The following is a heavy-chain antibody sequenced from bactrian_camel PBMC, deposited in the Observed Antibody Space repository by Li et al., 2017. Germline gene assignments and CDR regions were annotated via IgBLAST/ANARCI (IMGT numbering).Heavy chain of an antibody. V-gene: IGHV3S1*01. Sequence: HVQLVESGGGSVQAGGSLTLSCAAGRYTYKRNCTGWFRQRPGKDREGLAVLWIGGATTTYADSVKGRITLSRGSAENTVLLQLDNVKPEDSGVYYCAAEVATYCWYPHHASQFDFWGRGTQVTVS. J-gene: IGHJ4*01. CDR2: LWIGGATT. CDR3: AAEVATYCWYPHHASQFDF. D-gene: IGHD6*01. CDR1: RYTYKRNC.